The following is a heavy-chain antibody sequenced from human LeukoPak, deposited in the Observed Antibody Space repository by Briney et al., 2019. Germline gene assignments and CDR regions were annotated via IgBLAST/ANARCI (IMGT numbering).Heavy chain of an antibody. CDR1: GFTFSSYA. CDR3: ARDQHEYSSGWFVFDY. Sequence: GGSLRLSCAASGFTFSSYAMHWVRRALGKGLEWVAVISYDGSDKYYADSVKGRFTISRDNSKNTLYLQMNSLRAEDTAVYYCARDQHEYSSGWFVFDYWGQGTLVTVSS. D-gene: IGHD6-19*01. CDR2: ISYDGSDK. J-gene: IGHJ4*02. V-gene: IGHV3-30*01.